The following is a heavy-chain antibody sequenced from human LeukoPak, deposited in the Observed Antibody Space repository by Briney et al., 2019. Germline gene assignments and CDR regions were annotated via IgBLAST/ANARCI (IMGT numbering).Heavy chain of an antibody. D-gene: IGHD5-12*01. CDR2: IWYDGSNK. V-gene: IGHV3-33*01. Sequence: GGSLRLSCAASGFTFSSNGMHWVRQAPGKGLEWVAVIWYDGSNKYYADSVKGRFTISRDNSKNTLYLQMNTLRAEDTAVYYCARDRDYDYLDYWGQGTLVTVSS. CDR1: GFTFSSNG. CDR3: ARDRDYDYLDY. J-gene: IGHJ4*02.